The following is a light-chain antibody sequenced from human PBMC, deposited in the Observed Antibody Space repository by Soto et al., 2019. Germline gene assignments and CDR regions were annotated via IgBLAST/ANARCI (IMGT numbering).Light chain of an antibody. CDR3: SSFTSSHHLV. Sequence: QSALTQPPSASGSPGQSVTISCTGTSSDVGGYNYVSWYQQHPGKAPKLIIFDVSDRPSGVPDRFSGSKSGNTASLTVSGLQAEDEGDYYCSSFTSSHHLVFGRGTKLTVL. J-gene: IGLJ3*02. V-gene: IGLV2-8*01. CDR1: SSDVGGYNY. CDR2: DVS.